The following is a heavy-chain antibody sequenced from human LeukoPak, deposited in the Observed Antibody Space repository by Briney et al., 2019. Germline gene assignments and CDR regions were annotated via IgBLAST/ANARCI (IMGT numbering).Heavy chain of an antibody. CDR2: IYYSGST. CDR3: ARGLDESWFDP. CDR1: GGSTSSYY. V-gene: IGHV4-59*08. Sequence: SETLSLTCTVSGGSTSSYYWSWIRQPPGKGLEWIGYIYYSGSTNYNPSLKSRVTISVDTSKNQFSLKLSSVAAADTVVYYWARGLDESWFDPWGQGTLVTVSS. J-gene: IGHJ5*02. D-gene: IGHD6-19*01.